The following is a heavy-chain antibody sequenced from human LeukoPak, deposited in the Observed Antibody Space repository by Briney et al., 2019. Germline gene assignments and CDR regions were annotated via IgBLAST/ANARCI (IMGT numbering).Heavy chain of an antibody. CDR3: ARGGVEWELLPFDAFDI. CDR1: GYTFTGYY. CDR2: INPNSGGT. J-gene: IGHJ3*02. V-gene: IGHV1-2*02. D-gene: IGHD1-26*01. Sequence: ASVKVSCKASGYTFTGYYMHWVRQAPGQGLEWMGWINPNSGGTNYAQKFQGRVTMTRDTPISTAYMELSRLRSDDTAVCYCARGGVEWELLPFDAFDIWGQGTMVTVSS.